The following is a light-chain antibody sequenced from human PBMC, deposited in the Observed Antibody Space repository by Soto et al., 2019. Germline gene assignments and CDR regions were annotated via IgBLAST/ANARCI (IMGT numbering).Light chain of an antibody. CDR2: DVS. CDR3: SSYTSSSTHVV. J-gene: IGLJ2*01. V-gene: IGLV2-14*01. Sequence: QSVLTQPASVSGSPGQSITISCTGTSSDVGGYNYVSWYQQHPGKAPKLMIYDVSNRPSWVSNRFSGSKSGNTASLTISGLQAEDEADYYCSSYTSSSTHVVFGGGTKLTVL. CDR1: SSDVGGYNY.